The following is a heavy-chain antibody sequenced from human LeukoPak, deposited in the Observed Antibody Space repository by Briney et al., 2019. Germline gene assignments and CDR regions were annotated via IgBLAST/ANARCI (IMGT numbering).Heavy chain of an antibody. Sequence: WVRQAPGKGLEWIGETYHSGNTNYNPSLKSRVTISVDKSKNQFSLNLRSVTAADTAIYYCARVSPWFDPWGQGILVTVSS. CDR3: ARVSPWFDP. CDR2: TYHSGNT. J-gene: IGHJ5*02. V-gene: IGHV4-4*02.